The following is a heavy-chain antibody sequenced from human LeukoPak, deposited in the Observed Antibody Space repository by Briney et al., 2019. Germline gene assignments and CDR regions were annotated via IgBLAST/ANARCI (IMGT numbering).Heavy chain of an antibody. CDR2: IYSGGST. D-gene: IGHD4-17*01. V-gene: IGHV3-53*01. CDR3: ARWDGDYVGYFDY. J-gene: IGHJ4*02. Sequence: GGSLRLSCAASGFTVSSNYMSWVRQAPGKGLEWVSVIYSGGSTYYADSVKGRFTISRDNYKHTLYLQMNSLRAEDTAVYYCARWDGDYVGYFDYWGQGTLVTVSS. CDR1: GFTVSSNY.